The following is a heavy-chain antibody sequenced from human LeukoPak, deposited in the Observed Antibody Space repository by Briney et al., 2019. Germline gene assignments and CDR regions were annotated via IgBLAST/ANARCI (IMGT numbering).Heavy chain of an antibody. Sequence: GGSLRLSCAASGFTFSSYAMSWVRQAPGKGLEWVATIKQDGSETYYVDSVKGRFTISRDNAKNSLHLQMNSLRAEDAAVFYCARMDYYTSGTYTYPNFDYWGQGTLVTVSS. CDR2: IKQDGSET. V-gene: IGHV3-7*03. CDR3: ARMDYYTSGTYTYPNFDY. D-gene: IGHD3-10*01. J-gene: IGHJ4*02. CDR1: GFTFSSYA.